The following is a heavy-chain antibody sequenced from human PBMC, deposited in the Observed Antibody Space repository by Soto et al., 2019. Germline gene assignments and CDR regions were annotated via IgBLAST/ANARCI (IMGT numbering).Heavy chain of an antibody. CDR2: IRQDGGAQ. CDR3: VRGGHGSGSYMGSS. D-gene: IGHD3-10*01. Sequence: GGSLRLSCVASGFTFTTYWMSWVRQAPGKGLQWVANIRQDGGAQYYVDSVKGRFTISRDNAKNSVYLQMDSLRVEDTAVYYCVRGGHGSGSYMGSSWGQGILVTVSS. CDR1: GFTFTTYW. J-gene: IGHJ5*02. V-gene: IGHV3-7*03.